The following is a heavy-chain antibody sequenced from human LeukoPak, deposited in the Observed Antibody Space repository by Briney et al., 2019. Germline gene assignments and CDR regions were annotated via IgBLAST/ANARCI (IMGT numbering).Heavy chain of an antibody. J-gene: IGHJ4*02. Sequence: PGGSLRLSCAASGFTFSNYAMSWVRQAPGQGLERVSVISGSGGSTYYADSVKGRFTISRDNSKNTLYLQMNSLRAEDTAVYYCAKVSGNYALDYWGQGTLVTVSS. V-gene: IGHV3-23*01. CDR2: ISGSGGST. CDR1: GFTFSNYA. CDR3: AKVSGNYALDY. D-gene: IGHD1-26*01.